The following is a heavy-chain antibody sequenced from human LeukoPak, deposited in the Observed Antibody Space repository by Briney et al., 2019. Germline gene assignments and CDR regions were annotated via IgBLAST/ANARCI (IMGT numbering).Heavy chain of an antibody. Sequence: GGSLRLSCAASGFTVSRNKMSWVRQAQGKGLEWVSVIYSGGSTYYADSVKGRFTISRDNSKNTLYLQMNSLRAEDTAVYYCARVHYGDYVDYWGQGTLVTVSS. CDR1: GFTVSRNK. V-gene: IGHV3-53*01. CDR2: IYSGGST. J-gene: IGHJ4*02. D-gene: IGHD4-17*01. CDR3: ARVHYGDYVDY.